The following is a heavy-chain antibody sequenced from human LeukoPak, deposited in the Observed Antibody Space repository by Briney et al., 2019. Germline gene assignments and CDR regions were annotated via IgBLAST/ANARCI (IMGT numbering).Heavy chain of an antibody. Sequence: GGSLKHSCAASGFTFSGSAMHWVREASGKGLEWVGRIRSKANSYATAYAASVKGRFTISRDDSKNTAYLQMNSLKTEDTAVYYCTRPCGDWILGEGVWFDPWGQGTLVTVSS. CDR2: IRSKANSYAT. D-gene: IGHD2-21*02. CDR3: TRPCGDWILGEGVWFDP. V-gene: IGHV3-73*01. J-gene: IGHJ5*02. CDR1: GFTFSGSA.